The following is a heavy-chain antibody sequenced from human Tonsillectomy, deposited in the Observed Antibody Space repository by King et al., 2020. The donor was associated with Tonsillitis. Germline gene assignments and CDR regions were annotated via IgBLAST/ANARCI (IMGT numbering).Heavy chain of an antibody. CDR1: GFTFSSYA. V-gene: IGHV3-23*03. CDR2: IYSGGSST. D-gene: IGHD2-21*02. Sequence: VQLVESGGGLVQPGGSLRLSCAASGFTFSSYAMSWVRQAPGKGLEWVSVIYSGGSSTYYADSVKGRFTISRDNSKNTLYLQMNSLSAEDTAVYYCAKDWPAYCGGDCYSHGFDYWGQGTLVTVSS. J-gene: IGHJ4*02. CDR3: AKDWPAYCGGDCYSHGFDY.